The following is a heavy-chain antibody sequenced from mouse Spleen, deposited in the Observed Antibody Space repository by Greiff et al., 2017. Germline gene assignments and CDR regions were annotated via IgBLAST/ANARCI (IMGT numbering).Heavy chain of an antibody. D-gene: IGHD2-10*01. J-gene: IGHJ2*01. V-gene: IGHV5-16*01. CDR2: INYDGSST. CDR1: GFTFSDYY. Sequence: EVQVVESEGGLVQPGSSMKLSCTASGFTFSDYYMAWVRQVPEKGLEWVANINYDGSSTYYLDSLKSRFIISRDNAKNILYLQMSSLKSEDTATYYCARSFYGDYFDYWGQGTTLTVSS. CDR3: ARSFYGDYFDY.